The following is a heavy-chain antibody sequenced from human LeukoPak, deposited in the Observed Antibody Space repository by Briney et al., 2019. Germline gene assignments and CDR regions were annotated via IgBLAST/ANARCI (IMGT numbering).Heavy chain of an antibody. CDR2: ISSSSSYI. CDR3: ARGQLLDAFDI. J-gene: IGHJ3*02. Sequence: GGSLRLSCAASGFTFSSYSMNWVRQAPGKGLEWVSSISSSSSYIYYADSVKGRFTIPRDNAKNSLYLQMDSLRAEDTAVYYCARGQLLDAFDIWGQGTMVTVSS. V-gene: IGHV3-21*01. CDR1: GFTFSSYS. D-gene: IGHD2-2*01.